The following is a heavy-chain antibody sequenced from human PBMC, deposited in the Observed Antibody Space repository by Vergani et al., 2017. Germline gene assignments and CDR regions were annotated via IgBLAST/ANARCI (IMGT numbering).Heavy chain of an antibody. D-gene: IGHD6-19*01. J-gene: IGHJ5*02. CDR1: GASIRSSYYY. CDR2: IYYSGST. Sequence: LQLQESGPGLVKPSATLSLTCSVSGASIRSSYYYLGWIRQPPGKGLEWIASIYYSGSTYYNPSLKSRVTISVDTSKNQFSLKLSSVTAADTAVYFCARHSTVEWLVKLGWIDPWGQGILVTVSS. V-gene: IGHV4-39*01. CDR3: ARHSTVEWLVKLGWIDP.